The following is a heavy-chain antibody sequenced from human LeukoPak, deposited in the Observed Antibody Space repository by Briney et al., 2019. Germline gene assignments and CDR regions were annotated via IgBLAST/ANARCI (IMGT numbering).Heavy chain of an antibody. CDR3: AGEVSGSYLVWDY. D-gene: IGHD1-26*01. V-gene: IGHV4-39*07. CDR2: MHSSGST. Sequence: NTSETLSLTCTVSGPSISSTIYYWGWIRQPPGKGLEWIGSMHSSGSTYYNPSLKSRVTISIDMSKNQFSLKLSSVTAADTAVYYCAGEVSGSYLVWDYWGQGTLVTVSS. CDR1: GPSISSTIYY. J-gene: IGHJ4*02.